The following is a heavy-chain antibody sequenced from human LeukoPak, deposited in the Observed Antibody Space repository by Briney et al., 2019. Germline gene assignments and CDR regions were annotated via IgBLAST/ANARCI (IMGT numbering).Heavy chain of an antibody. J-gene: IGHJ4*02. V-gene: IGHV3-7*01. CDR1: GFTFSDYY. CDR2: IAADGSEG. D-gene: IGHD2-21*02. CDR3: AREDRLHYFDL. Sequence: GGSLRLSCAASGFTFSDYYMSWVRQAPGKGLEWVAKIAADGSEGYYVDSVKGRFTISRDNPDYSLYLQLNSLRAEDTAVYYCAREDRLHYFDLWGQGTLVTVSS.